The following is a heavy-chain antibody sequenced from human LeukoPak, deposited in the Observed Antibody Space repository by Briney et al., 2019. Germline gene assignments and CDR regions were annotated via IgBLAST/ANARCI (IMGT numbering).Heavy chain of an antibody. D-gene: IGHD2-15*01. Sequence: SVNVSRKASVGTVIRYAISAVGQAAGQEGEGVGGIIPILGTSHYAQKLQGRVTITADKSTSTAYMERSSLRSEDTAVYYCARDSVGARYCSGGSECRSYYYYYMDVWGKGTTVTVSS. CDR1: VGTVIRYA. J-gene: IGHJ6*03. CDR2: IIPILGTS. CDR3: ARDSVGARYCSGGSECRSYYYYYMDV. V-gene: IGHV1-69*06.